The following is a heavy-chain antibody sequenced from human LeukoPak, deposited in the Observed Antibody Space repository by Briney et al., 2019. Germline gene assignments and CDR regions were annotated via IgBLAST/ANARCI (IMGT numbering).Heavy chain of an antibody. J-gene: IGHJ4*02. Sequence: PSETLSLTCAVYGGSFSGHYWSWIRQPPGKGLEWIGEINHSGSTNYNPSLKSRVTISVDTSKNQFSLKLSSVTAADTAVYYCARAVVVVPAAKWGKYYFDYWGQGTLVTVSS. V-gene: IGHV4-34*01. CDR2: INHSGST. D-gene: IGHD2-2*01. CDR1: GGSFSGHY. CDR3: ARAVVVVPAAKWGKYYFDY.